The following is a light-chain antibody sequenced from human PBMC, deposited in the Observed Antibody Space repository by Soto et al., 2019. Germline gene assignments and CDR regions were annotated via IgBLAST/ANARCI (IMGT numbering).Light chain of an antibody. CDR1: QSISSW. Sequence: DIKMNKSPSTLSASVGDRVTITCRASQSISSWLAWYQQKPGKAPKLLIYDASSLESGVPSRFSGSGSGTDFTLTISCLQSEDFATYYCQQYYSYPRTFGQGTNVDIK. CDR2: DAS. J-gene: IGKJ1*01. CDR3: QQYYSYPRT. V-gene: IGKV1-5*01.